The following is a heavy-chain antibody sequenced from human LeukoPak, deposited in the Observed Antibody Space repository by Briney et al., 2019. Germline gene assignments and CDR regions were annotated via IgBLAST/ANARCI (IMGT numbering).Heavy chain of an antibody. J-gene: IGHJ3*02. CDR2: ISAYNGNT. D-gene: IGHD2-2*01. CDR1: GYTFTSYG. V-gene: IGHV1-18*01. Sequence: ASVKVSCKASGYTFTSYGISWVRQTPGQGLEWMGWISAYNGNTNYAQKLQGRVTMTTDTSTSTAYMELRSLRSDDTAVYYCARARSIVVVPAAMDDAFDIWGQGTMVTVSS. CDR3: ARARSIVVVPAAMDDAFDI.